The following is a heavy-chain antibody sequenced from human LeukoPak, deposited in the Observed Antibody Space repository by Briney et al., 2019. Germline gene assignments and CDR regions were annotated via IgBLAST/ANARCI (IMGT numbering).Heavy chain of an antibody. Sequence: GGSLRLSCAASGFTFSSYAMSWVRQAPGKGLEWVSAISGSGDSTYYGDSVKGRFTISRDNSKNTLYLQMNSLRAEDTAVYYCARRPNYYDSSGYYGDDAFDIWGQGTMVTVSS. D-gene: IGHD3-22*01. CDR2: ISGSGDST. CDR3: ARRPNYYDSSGYYGDDAFDI. V-gene: IGHV3-23*01. CDR1: GFTFSSYA. J-gene: IGHJ3*02.